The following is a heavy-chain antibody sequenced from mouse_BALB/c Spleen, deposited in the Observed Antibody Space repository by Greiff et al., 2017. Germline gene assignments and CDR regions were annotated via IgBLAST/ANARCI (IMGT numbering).Heavy chain of an antibody. CDR3: ARGGGYQAQAWFAY. D-gene: IGHD2-14*01. J-gene: IGHJ3*01. CDR1: GFTFSSYA. CDR2: ISSGGST. V-gene: IGHV5-6-5*01. Sequence: EVKLVESGGGLVKPGGSLKLSCAASGFTFSSYAMSWVRQTPEKRLEWVASISSGGSTYYPDSVKGRFTISRDNARNILYLQMSSLRSEDTAMYYCARGGGYQAQAWFAYWGQGTLLTVSA.